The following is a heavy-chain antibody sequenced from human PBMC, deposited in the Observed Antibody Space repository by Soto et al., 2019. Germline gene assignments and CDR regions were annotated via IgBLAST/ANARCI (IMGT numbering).Heavy chain of an antibody. CDR1: GFTFSIYW. V-gene: IGHV3-7*01. D-gene: IGHD2-8*02. CDR3: ARDTTGGYFDY. Sequence: GGSLRLSCAASGFTFSIYWMSWVRQAPGKGLEWVANIKQDGTQKNFADSVRGRFTISRDNAKNSLYLQMNSLRSDDTVVYYCARDTTGGYFDYWGQGTLVTVSS. CDR2: IKQDGTQK. J-gene: IGHJ4*02.